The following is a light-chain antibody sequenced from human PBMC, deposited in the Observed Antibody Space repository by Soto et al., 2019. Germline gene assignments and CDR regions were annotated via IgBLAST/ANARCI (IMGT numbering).Light chain of an antibody. Sequence: DVQMTQSPSSLSASIGDRVTITCRASQSISTWLAWYQQKPGQASKLLITHSSTLQNGVPSRFIGRGSGTAFTLTINSLQPDDFATYYCQQYNFFRTFGQGTKVEV. CDR2: HSS. CDR3: QQYNFFRT. J-gene: IGKJ1*01. V-gene: IGKV1-5*03. CDR1: QSISTW.